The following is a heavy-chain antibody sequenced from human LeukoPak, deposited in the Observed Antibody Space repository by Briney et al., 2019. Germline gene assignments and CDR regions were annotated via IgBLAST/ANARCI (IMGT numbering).Heavy chain of an antibody. CDR1: GFSFSSNS. V-gene: IGHV3-48*01. D-gene: IGHD6-13*01. CDR2: ISGSSSTI. Sequence: GGSLRLSCAASGFSFSSNSMNWVRQAPGKGLEWVSYISGSSSTIYYADSVKGRFTISRDNSKNTLYLQMNSLRAEDTAVYYCANSWDPYSSSWFGYWGQGTLVTVSS. J-gene: IGHJ4*02. CDR3: ANSWDPYSSSWFGY.